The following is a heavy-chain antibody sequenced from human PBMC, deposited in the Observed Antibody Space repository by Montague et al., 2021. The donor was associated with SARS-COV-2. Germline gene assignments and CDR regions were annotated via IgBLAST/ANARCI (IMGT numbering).Heavy chain of an antibody. CDR2: VYHTGST. J-gene: IGHJ4*02. CDR3: AGKVLTVPADY. V-gene: IGHV4-59*12. CDR1: GGSFSPYY. D-gene: IGHD4-11*01. Sequence: SETLSLTCSVSGGSFSPYYWTWIRQTPGKGLEWIGYVYHTGSTNYNPSLQSRVSMFVDSSKSQFSLELSSVTAADTAIYYCAGKVLTVPADYWGQGTLVTVS.